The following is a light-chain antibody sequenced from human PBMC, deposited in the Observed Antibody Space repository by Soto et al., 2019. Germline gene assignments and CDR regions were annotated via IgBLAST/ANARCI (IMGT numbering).Light chain of an antibody. V-gene: IGLV1-40*01. CDR3: QSYDSSLSGWV. Sequence: QLVLTQPPSVSGAPGQRVTISCTGSSSNIGAGYDVHWYQRVPGTAPKLLIYGYTHRPSGVPDRVSGSKSGTSASLAITGLQAEDEADYYCQSYDSSLSGWVFGGGTKVTVL. CDR2: GYT. J-gene: IGLJ3*02. CDR1: SSNIGAGYD.